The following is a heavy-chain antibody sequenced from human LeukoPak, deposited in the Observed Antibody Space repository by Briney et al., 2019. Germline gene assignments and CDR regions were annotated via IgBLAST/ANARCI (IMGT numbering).Heavy chain of an antibody. Sequence: PGGSLRLSCAASGFTFSSYWMSWVRQAPGKGLEWVANIKQDGSEKYYVDSVKGRFTISRDNAKNSLYLQMNSLRAEDTAVYYCARVLAAAGTNWFDPWGQGTLVTVSS. D-gene: IGHD6-13*01. V-gene: IGHV3-7*04. CDR2: IKQDGSEK. J-gene: IGHJ5*02. CDR3: ARVLAAAGTNWFDP. CDR1: GFTFSSYW.